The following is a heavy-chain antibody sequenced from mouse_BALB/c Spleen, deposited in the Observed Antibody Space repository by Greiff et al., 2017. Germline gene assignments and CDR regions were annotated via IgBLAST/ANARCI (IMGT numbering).Heavy chain of an antibody. D-gene: IGHD1-2*01. CDR1: GFNIKDTY. CDR3: ARDHYGYVGAMDY. J-gene: IGHJ4*01. Sequence: VQLQQSGAELVKPGASVKLSCTASGFNIKDTYMHWVKQRPEQGLEWIGRIDPANGNTKYDPKFQGKATITADTSSNTAYLQLSSLTSEDTAVYYCARDHYGYVGAMDYWGQGTSVTVSS. V-gene: IGHV14-3*02. CDR2: IDPANGNT.